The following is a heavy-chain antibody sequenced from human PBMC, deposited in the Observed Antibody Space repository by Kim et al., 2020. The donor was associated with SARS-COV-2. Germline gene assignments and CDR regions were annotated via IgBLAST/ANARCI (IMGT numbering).Heavy chain of an antibody. V-gene: IGHV1-69*13. D-gene: IGHD4-4*01. Sequence: SVKVSCKASGGTFSSYAISWVRQAPGQGLEWMGGIIPIFGTANYAQKFQGRVTITADESTSTAYMELSSLRSEDTAVYYCARVGDYSNYLIASRYYYYYMDVWGKGTTVTVSS. J-gene: IGHJ6*03. CDR1: GGTFSSYA. CDR3: ARVGDYSNYLIASRYYYYYMDV. CDR2: IIPIFGTA.